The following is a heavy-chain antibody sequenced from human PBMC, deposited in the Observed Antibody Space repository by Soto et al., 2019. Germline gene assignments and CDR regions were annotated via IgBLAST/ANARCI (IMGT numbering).Heavy chain of an antibody. D-gene: IGHD1-1*01. CDR1: GFTLSSHD. Sequence: EVQLGESGGGLVQPGGSLRLSCAACGFTLSSHDVHWVRQATGKGLEWVSGITSAGGTYYPGSVKGRFTISRDNAKNSFYLQMNSLRAGDTAVYYCARATVTTPYYFDYWGQGALVTVS. CDR2: ITSAGGT. V-gene: IGHV3-13*01. J-gene: IGHJ4*02. CDR3: ARATVTTPYYFDY.